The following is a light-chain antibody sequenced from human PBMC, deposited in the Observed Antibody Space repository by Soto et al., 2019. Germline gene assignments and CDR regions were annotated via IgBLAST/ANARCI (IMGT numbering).Light chain of an antibody. V-gene: IGKV3-15*01. CDR1: QSVSSN. CDR3: QQYINWPRT. Sequence: EIVMTQSPATLSVSPGERATLSCRASQSVSSNLAWYQQRPGQAPRLLIFGASTRAPGIPARFSGSGSGTEFPLTISSLQSEDFAVYYCQQYINWPRTFGQGTKVEIK. J-gene: IGKJ1*01. CDR2: GAS.